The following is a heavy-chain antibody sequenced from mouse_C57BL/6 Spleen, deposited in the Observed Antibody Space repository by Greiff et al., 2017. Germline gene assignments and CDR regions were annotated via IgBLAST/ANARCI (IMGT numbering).Heavy chain of an antibody. D-gene: IGHD2-1*01. CDR3: ERDREGNPFAY. J-gene: IGHJ3*01. CDR1: GYSITSGYD. V-gene: IGHV3-1*01. Sequence: VQLKESGPGMVKPSQSLSLTCTVTGYSITSGYDWHWIRHFPGNKLEWMGYISYSGSTNYNPSLKSRISITHDTSKNHFFLKLNSVTTEDTATYYCERDREGNPFAYWGQGTLVTVSA. CDR2: ISYSGST.